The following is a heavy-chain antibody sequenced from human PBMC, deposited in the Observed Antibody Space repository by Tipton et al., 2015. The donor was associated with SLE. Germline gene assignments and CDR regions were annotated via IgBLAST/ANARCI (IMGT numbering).Heavy chain of an antibody. V-gene: IGHV1-69*06. CDR3: AREDVGAYYFDY. D-gene: IGHD1-26*01. CDR1: GGTFSSYA. J-gene: IGHJ4*02. Sequence: QSGAEVKKPGSSVKVSCKASGGTFSSYAISWVRQAPGQGLESMGGIIPIFGTANYAQKFQGRVTITADKSTSTAYMELSSLRSEDTAVYYCAREDVGAYYFDYWGQGTLVTVSS. CDR2: IIPIFGTA.